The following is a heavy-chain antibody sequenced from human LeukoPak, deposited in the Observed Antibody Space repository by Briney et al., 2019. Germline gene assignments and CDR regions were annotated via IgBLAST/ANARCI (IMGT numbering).Heavy chain of an antibody. CDR2: ISSSSSTI. Sequence: SGGSLRLSCAASGFTFSSYSMNWVRQAPGKGLEWVSYISSSSSTIYYADSVKGRFTISRDNAKNSLYLQMNSLRAEDTAVYYCASQDYYGSGSYSWGQGTMVTVSS. V-gene: IGHV3-48*04. CDR1: GFTFSSYS. D-gene: IGHD3-10*01. J-gene: IGHJ3*02. CDR3: ASQDYYGSGSYS.